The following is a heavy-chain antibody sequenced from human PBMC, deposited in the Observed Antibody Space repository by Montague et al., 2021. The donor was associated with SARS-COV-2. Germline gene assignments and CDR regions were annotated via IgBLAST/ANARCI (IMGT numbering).Heavy chain of an antibody. CDR3: ARGPRITMIVVVITDIWFDP. J-gene: IGHJ5*02. V-gene: IGHV4-34*01. Sequence: SETLSLTCAVYGASVSDYYWSWIRQPPGKGLEWIGEINHSGSTNYNPSRKSRVTTSVDTSKNQFSLRLTSVTAADTAVYYCARGPRITMIVVVITDIWFDPWGQGTLVTVSS. CDR1: GASVSDYY. CDR2: INHSGST. D-gene: IGHD3-22*01.